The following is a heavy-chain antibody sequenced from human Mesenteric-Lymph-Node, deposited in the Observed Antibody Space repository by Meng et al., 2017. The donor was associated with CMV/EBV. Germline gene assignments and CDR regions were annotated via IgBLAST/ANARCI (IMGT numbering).Heavy chain of an antibody. CDR3: ARDVVSVVVPAAIPSHYYYGMDV. D-gene: IGHD2-2*01. CDR1: GYTFTSYY. V-gene: IGHV1-46*01. CDR2: INPSGGST. J-gene: IGHJ6*02. Sequence: ASVKVSCKASGYTFTSYYMHWVRQAPGQGLEWMGIINPSGGSTSYAQKFQGRVTMTRDTSTSTVYMELSSLRSEDTAVYYCARDVVSVVVPAAIPSHYYYGMDVWGQGTTVTVSS.